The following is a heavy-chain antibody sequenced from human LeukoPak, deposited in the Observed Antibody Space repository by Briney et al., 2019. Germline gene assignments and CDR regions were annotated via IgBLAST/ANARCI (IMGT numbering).Heavy chain of an antibody. V-gene: IGHV1-2*04. CDR3: AREKAYCSSTSCYAGFDP. Sequence: GASVKVSCKASGYTFTGYYMHWVRQAPGQGLEWMGWINPNSGGTNYAQKFQGWVTMTRDTSISTAYVELSRLRSDDTAVYYCAREKAYCSSTSCYAGFDPWGQGTLVTVSS. CDR1: GYTFTGYY. D-gene: IGHD2-2*01. J-gene: IGHJ5*02. CDR2: INPNSGGT.